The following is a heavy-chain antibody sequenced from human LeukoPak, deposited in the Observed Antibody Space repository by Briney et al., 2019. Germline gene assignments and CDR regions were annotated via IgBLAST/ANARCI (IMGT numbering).Heavy chain of an antibody. J-gene: IGHJ4*02. CDR1: GYPFTSYY. CDR3: ARGPRSGSYYFDY. CDR2: INPRGGSI. V-gene: IGHV1-46*01. Sequence: ASVKVSCKASGYPFTSYYMHWVRQAPGQGLEWMGIINPRGGSISYAQKFQGRVTMTRDTSISTAYMELSRLRSDDTAVYYCARGPRSGSYYFDYWGQGTLVTVSS. D-gene: IGHD3-10*01.